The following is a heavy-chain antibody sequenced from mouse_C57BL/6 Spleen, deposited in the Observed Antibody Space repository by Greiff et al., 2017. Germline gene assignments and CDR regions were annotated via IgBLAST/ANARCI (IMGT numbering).Heavy chain of an antibody. D-gene: IGHD1-1*01. CDR1: GYTFTSYW. J-gene: IGHJ4*01. CDR3: ARECYGSSYDAMDY. V-gene: IGHV1-55*01. Sequence: VQLQQPGAELVKPGASVKMSCKASGYTFTSYWITWVKQRPGQGLEWIGDIYPGSGSTNYNEKFKSKATLTVDTSSSTAYMELRSLTSEDSAVYFCARECYGSSYDAMDYWGQGTSVTVSS. CDR2: IYPGSGST.